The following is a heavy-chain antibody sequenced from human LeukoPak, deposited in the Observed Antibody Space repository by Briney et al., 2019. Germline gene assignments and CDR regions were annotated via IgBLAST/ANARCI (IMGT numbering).Heavy chain of an antibody. Sequence: ASVKVSCKASGYTFTDYYMHWVRQAPGQGLEWMGWINPKSGDTKYAQESQGWVTMTRDTSISTAYIELSRSRSDDTAMYYCARGSPVAAAGTAYFHTGARAPWSPSPQ. CDR2: INPKSGDT. CDR1: GYTFTDYY. CDR3: ARGSPVAAAGTAYFHT. V-gene: IGHV1-2*04. D-gene: IGHD6-13*01. J-gene: IGHJ1*01.